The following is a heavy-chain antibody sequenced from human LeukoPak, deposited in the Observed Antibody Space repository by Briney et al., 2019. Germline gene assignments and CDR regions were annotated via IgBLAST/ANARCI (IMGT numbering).Heavy chain of an antibody. V-gene: IGHV1-69*05. J-gene: IGHJ4*02. CDR3: ATQMSSSPGY. Sequence: GASVKVSCKASGGTFSSYAISWVRQAPGQGLEWMGRIIPIFGTANYAQKFQGRVTITTDESTSTAYMELSSLRSEDTAVYYCATQMSSSPGYWGQGTLVTVSS. CDR1: GGTFSSYA. CDR2: IIPIFGTA. D-gene: IGHD6-6*01.